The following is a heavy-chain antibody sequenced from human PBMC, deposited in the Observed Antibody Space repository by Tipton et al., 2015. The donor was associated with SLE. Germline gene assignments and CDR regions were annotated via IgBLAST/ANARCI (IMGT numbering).Heavy chain of an antibody. J-gene: IGHJ5*02. Sequence: TLSLTCAVSGGSISTNNYFWSWIRQPPGKGLEWIGSIYYSGSTYYNPSLKSRVTISLDTSKNQFSLKLTSVTAADTAVYYCARGILGYCSGASCYRFDPWGQGTLVTVSS. CDR1: GGSISTNNYF. CDR3: ARGILGYCSGASCYRFDP. CDR2: IYYSGST. D-gene: IGHD2-15*01. V-gene: IGHV4-39*07.